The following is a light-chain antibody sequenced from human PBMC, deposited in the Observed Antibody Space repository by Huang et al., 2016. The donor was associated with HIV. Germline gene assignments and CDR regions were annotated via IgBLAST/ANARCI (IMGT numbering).Light chain of an antibody. V-gene: IGKV2-30*02. J-gene: IGKJ1*01. CDR3: MQGTHWPPGT. CDR2: KVS. Sequence: VIMTQSPLLLPVTLGQPAAISCRSSQTLVHTDGNTYLNWFLQRPGQSPRRLIYKVSNRESGVPDRFTGSGSGIEFTLTISRVEAEDVGSYYCMQGTHWPPGTFGQGTNMEIK. CDR1: QTLVHTDGNTY.